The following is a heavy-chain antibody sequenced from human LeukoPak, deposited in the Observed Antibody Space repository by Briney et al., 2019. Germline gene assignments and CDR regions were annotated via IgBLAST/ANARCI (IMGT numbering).Heavy chain of an antibody. CDR2: ISAYNGNT. D-gene: IGHD3-22*01. CDR3: ASSRNYYDSSGYSTH. CDR1: GYTFTSYG. Sequence: ASVKVSCKASGYTFTSYGISWVRQAPGQGLEWMGWISAYNGNTNYAQELQGRVTMTTDTSTSTAYMELRSLRSDDTAVYYCASSRNYYDSSGYSTHWGQGTLVTVSS. V-gene: IGHV1-18*01. J-gene: IGHJ4*02.